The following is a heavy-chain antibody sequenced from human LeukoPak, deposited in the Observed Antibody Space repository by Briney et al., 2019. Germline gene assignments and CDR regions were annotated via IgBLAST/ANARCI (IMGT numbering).Heavy chain of an antibody. Sequence: GGSLRLSCAASGFTFSNAWMSWVRQAPGKGLEWVGRIKRKTDGGTTDYAAPVKGRFTISRDDSKNTLYLQMNSLKTEDTAVYYCTTRPGVPSDYWGQGTLVTVSS. CDR1: GFTFSNAW. CDR3: TTRPGVPSDY. V-gene: IGHV3-15*01. D-gene: IGHD3-3*01. J-gene: IGHJ4*02. CDR2: IKRKTDGGTT.